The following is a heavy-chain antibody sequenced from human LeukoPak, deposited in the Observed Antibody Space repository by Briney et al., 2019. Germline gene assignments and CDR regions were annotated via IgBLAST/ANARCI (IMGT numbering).Heavy chain of an antibody. CDR2: INPNSGGT. CDR3: ARDSSPTRGYDYVWGSYRYTGDDAFDI. V-gene: IGHV1-2*02. J-gene: IGHJ3*02. D-gene: IGHD3-16*02. Sequence: ASVKVSCKASGYTFTGYYMHWVRQAPGQGLEWMGWINPNSGGTNYAQKFQGRVTMTRDTSISTAYMELSRLRSDDTAVYYCARDSSPTRGYDYVWGSYRYTGDDAFDIWGQGTMVTVSS. CDR1: GYTFTGYY.